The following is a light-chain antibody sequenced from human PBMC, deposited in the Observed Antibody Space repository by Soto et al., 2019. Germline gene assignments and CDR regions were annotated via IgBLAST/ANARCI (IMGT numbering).Light chain of an antibody. CDR1: SSDIGAYDY. J-gene: IGLJ2*01. Sequence: QSVLTQPASVSGSPGQSITICCTGTSSDIGAYDYVSWYQQHPGKAPKLMIYEVFRRPSGISDRFSGSKSGNTASLTISGLQAEDEADYYCCSYTTTSTFVFGGGTKLTVL. CDR3: CSYTTTSTFV. CDR2: EVF. V-gene: IGLV2-14*03.